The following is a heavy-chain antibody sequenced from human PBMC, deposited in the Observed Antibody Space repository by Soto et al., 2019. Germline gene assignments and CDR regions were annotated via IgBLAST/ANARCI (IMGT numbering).Heavy chain of an antibody. CDR2: IIPIFGTA. CDR1: GGTFSSYA. J-gene: IGHJ6*02. CDR3: ARLYYYDSSGYYYYYYGMDV. V-gene: IGHV1-69*01. Sequence: QVQLVQSGAEVKKPGSSVKVSCKASGGTFSSYAISWVRQAPGQGLEWMGGIIPIFGTANYAQKFQGRVTITADESTSTAYMELSSLRSEDTDVYYCARLYYYDSSGYYYYYYGMDVWGQGTTVTVSS. D-gene: IGHD3-22*01.